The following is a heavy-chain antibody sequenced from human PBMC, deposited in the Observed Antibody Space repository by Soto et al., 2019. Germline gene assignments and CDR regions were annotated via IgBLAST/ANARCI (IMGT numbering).Heavy chain of an antibody. CDR2: INAGNGNT. CDR1: GYTFTSYA. Sequence: QVQLVQSGAEKKKPGDSVKVSCKASGYTFTSYAIHWVRQAPGQRLEWMGWINAGNGNTKYPQKFQGRVTITRDTSASTAYMELSSPSSEDTAVYYCARGCPLWFDPWGQGTLVTVSS. V-gene: IGHV1-3*05. CDR3: ARGCPLWFDP. J-gene: IGHJ5*02.